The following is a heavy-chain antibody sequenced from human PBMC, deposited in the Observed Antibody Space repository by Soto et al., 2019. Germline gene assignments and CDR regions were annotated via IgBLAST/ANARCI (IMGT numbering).Heavy chain of an antibody. J-gene: IGHJ6*02. CDR1: GGTFSSYA. Sequence: QVQLVQSGAEVKKPGSSVKVSCKASGGTFSSYAISWVRQAPGQGLEWMGGIIPIFGTANYAQKFQGRVTITADESTSTAYMELSSLRSEDTAVYYCASRARGLCISTSCYAGSSAHYYYYGMDVWGQGTTVTVSS. CDR3: ASRARGLCISTSCYAGSSAHYYYYGMDV. CDR2: IIPIFGTA. D-gene: IGHD2-2*01. V-gene: IGHV1-69*12.